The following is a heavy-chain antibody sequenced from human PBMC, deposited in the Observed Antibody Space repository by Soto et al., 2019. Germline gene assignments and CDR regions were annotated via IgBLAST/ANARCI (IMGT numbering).Heavy chain of an antibody. CDR3: ARGVEGYSYGYVVY. Sequence: PGGSLRLSCAASGFTFSSYWMHWVRQAPGKGLVWVSRIKSDGSSTNYADSVKGRFTISRDNAKNTLYLQMNSLRAEDTAVYYCARGVEGYSYGYVVYWGQGTLVTVSS. CDR2: IKSDGSST. V-gene: IGHV3-74*01. D-gene: IGHD5-18*01. CDR1: GFTFSSYW. J-gene: IGHJ4*02.